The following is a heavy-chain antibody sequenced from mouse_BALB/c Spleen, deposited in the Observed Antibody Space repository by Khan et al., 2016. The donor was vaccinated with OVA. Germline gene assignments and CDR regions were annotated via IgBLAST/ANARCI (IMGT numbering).Heavy chain of an antibody. CDR2: IWSDGST. J-gene: IGHJ4*01. CDR3: ARQPYYHYNIMDY. CDR1: GFSLTNYG. Sequence: QMQLEESGPGLVAPSQSLSITCTISGFSLTNYGVHWVRQPPGKGLEWLVVIWSDGSTTYNSALKSRLTISKDNSEGQVFLKMNSRQTDDTAMYFCARQPYYHYNIMDYWGQGTSVTVSS. D-gene: IGHD2-10*01. V-gene: IGHV2-6-1*01.